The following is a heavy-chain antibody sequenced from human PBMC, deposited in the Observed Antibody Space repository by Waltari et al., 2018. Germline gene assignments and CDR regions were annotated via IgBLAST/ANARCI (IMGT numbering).Heavy chain of an antibody. CDR2: ISGSGSNT. Sequence: DVQLVESGGGLVQPGDSLRLSCAASGFTFGSCAMNWVRLAPGKGLEWVSSISGSGSNTYLADSVKGRFTISRDNSKNTLYLQMNSLTAEDSALYYCAKDRRGYDKDIEYWGQGALVIVSS. CDR1: GFTFGSCA. CDR3: AKDRRGYDKDIEY. D-gene: IGHD5-12*01. V-gene: IGHV3-23*04. J-gene: IGHJ4*02.